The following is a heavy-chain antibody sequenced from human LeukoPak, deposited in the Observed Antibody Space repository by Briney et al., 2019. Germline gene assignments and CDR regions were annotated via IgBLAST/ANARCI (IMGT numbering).Heavy chain of an antibody. CDR2: ISSSSSYA. J-gene: IGHJ3*02. D-gene: IGHD1-20*01. CDR1: GFTFSDYY. Sequence: GGFLRLSCAASGFTFSDYYMSWIRQAPGKGLEWVSYISSSSSYANYADSVKGRFTISRDNAKNSLYLQMNSLRAEDTAVYYCARLVITGTTRAFDIWGQGTMVTVSS. V-gene: IGHV3-11*06. CDR3: ARLVITGTTRAFDI.